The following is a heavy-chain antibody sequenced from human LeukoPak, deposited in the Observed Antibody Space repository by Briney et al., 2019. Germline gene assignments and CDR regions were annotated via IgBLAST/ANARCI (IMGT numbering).Heavy chain of an antibody. CDR1: GLTFRSYW. D-gene: IGHD5-24*01. CDR3: ARERDGRFFDY. CDR2: INQEGSEK. V-gene: IGHV3-7*01. Sequence: GGSLRLSCAVSGLTFRSYWMSWVRQAPGKGLEWVANINQEGSEKYFVDSVRGRFTISRDNAKNSLHLQMNTLRAEDTAVYYCARERDGRFFDYWGQGTLVTVSS. J-gene: IGHJ4*02.